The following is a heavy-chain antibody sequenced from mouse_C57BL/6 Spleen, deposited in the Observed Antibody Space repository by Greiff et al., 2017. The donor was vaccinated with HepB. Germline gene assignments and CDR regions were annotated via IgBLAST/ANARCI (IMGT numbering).Heavy chain of an antibody. J-gene: IGHJ2*01. CDR3: ASTGYYSNSFDY. D-gene: IGHD2-5*01. CDR1: GYTFTSYW. Sequence: VQLQQPGAELVKPGASVKLSCKASGYTFTSYWMHWVKQRPGQGLEWIGMIHPNSGSTNYNEKLKSKATLTVDKSSSTAYMQLSSLTSEDSAVYYCASTGYYSNSFDYWGQGTTLTVSS. V-gene: IGHV1-64*01. CDR2: IHPNSGST.